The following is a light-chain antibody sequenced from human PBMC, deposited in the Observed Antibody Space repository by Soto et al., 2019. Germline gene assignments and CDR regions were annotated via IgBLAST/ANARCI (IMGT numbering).Light chain of an antibody. CDR3: QQYYSYPRT. V-gene: IGKV1-8*01. Sequence: AIRMTQSPSSFSASTGDRVTITCRASQDISTYLAWYQQKAGKAPKLLIYAASTLPTGVPSRFSGSASGTHFTLTISYPQSEDFATYFCQQYYSYPRTFGQGTKVEIK. CDR2: AAS. CDR1: QDISTY. J-gene: IGKJ1*01.